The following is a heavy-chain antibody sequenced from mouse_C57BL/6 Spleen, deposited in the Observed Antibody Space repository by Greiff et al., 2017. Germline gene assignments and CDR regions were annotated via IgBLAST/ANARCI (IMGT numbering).Heavy chain of an antibody. Sequence: QVQLQQSGAELVKPGASVKMSCKASGYTFTSYWITWVKQRPGQGLEWIGDIYPGSGSTNYNEKFKSKATLTVDTSSSTAYMQLSSLTSEDSAVYYCARIGLTTVVATDYWGQGTTLTVSS. J-gene: IGHJ2*01. CDR2: IYPGSGST. V-gene: IGHV1-55*01. CDR3: ARIGLTTVVATDY. CDR1: GYTFTSYW. D-gene: IGHD1-1*01.